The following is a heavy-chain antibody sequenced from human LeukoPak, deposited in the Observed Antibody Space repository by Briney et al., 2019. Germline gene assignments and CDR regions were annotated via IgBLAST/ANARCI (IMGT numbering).Heavy chain of an antibody. CDR1: GFTFDDYA. J-gene: IGHJ4*02. CDR2: ISWNSGSI. D-gene: IGHD6-13*01. V-gene: IGHV3-9*01. Sequence: GRSLRLSCAASGFTFDDYAMHWVRQAPGKGLEWVSGISWNSGSIVYADSVKGRFTISRDNAKNSLYLQMNSLRAEDTALYYCARGGRALVPFDYWGQGTLVTVSS. CDR3: ARGGRALVPFDY.